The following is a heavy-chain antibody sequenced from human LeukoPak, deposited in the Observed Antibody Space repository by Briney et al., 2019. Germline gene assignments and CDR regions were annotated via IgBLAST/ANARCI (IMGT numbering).Heavy chain of an antibody. Sequence: SETLSLTCTVSGGPITSDYWSGIRQPAGKGLEWIGRSFNSGSTSYSPSLKSRVTMSLDTSKNQFSLKLSSVTAADTAVYFCSRGGANDLWGQGTLVTVPS. D-gene: IGHD4/OR15-4a*01. J-gene: IGHJ5*02. CDR2: SFNSGST. CDR1: GGPITSDY. V-gene: IGHV4-4*07. CDR3: SRGGANDL.